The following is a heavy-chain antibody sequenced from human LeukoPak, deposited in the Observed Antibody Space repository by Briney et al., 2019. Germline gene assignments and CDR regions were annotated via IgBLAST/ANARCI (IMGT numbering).Heavy chain of an antibody. CDR3: ARVSLYSSSWYESNAFDI. CDR2: IYYSGST. V-gene: IGHV4-59*01. J-gene: IGHJ3*02. Sequence: PSETLSLTCTVSGGSISSYYWSWIRQPSGKGLEWIGYIYYSGSTNYNPSLKSRVTISVDTSKNQFSLKLSSVTAADTAVYYCARVSLYSSSWYESNAFDIWGQGTMVTVSS. D-gene: IGHD6-13*01. CDR1: GGSISSYY.